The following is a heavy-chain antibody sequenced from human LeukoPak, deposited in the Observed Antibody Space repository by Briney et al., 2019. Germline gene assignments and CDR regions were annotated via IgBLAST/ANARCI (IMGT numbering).Heavy chain of an antibody. Sequence: PSETLSLTCTVSGGSISSYYWSWIRQPPGKGLEWIGYIYYSGSTNYNPSLKSRVTLSVDRSKNQFSLKLSSVTAADTAVYYCARDFNYDSSGYYYRGGAFDIWGQGTMVTVSS. J-gene: IGHJ3*02. CDR3: ARDFNYDSSGYYYRGGAFDI. CDR2: IYYSGST. D-gene: IGHD3-22*01. CDR1: GGSISSYY. V-gene: IGHV4-59*01.